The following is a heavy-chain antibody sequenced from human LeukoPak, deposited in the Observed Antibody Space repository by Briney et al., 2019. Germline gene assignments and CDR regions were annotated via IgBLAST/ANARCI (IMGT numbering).Heavy chain of an antibody. CDR3: TTDPDCSGGSCYPVGYFDY. CDR1: GFTFSNAW. Sequence: PGGSLRLSCAASGFTFSNAWMSWVRQAPGKGLEWVGCIKSKTDGGTTDYAAPVKGRFTISRDDPKNTLYLQMNSLKTEDTAVYYCTTDPDCSGGSCYPVGYFDYWGQGTLVTVSS. J-gene: IGHJ4*02. CDR2: IKSKTDGGTT. D-gene: IGHD2-15*01. V-gene: IGHV3-15*01.